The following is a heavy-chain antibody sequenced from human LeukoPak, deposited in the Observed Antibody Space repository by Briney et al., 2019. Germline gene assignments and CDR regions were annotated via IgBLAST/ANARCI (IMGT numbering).Heavy chain of an antibody. D-gene: IGHD6-19*01. V-gene: IGHV1-69*04. J-gene: IGHJ4*02. CDR2: IIPMLGIA. CDR1: GGTFSSYA. CDR3: ARTLAVAGTRGGFDY. Sequence: SVKVSCKASGGTFSSYAISWVRQDPGQGLEWMGRIIPMLGIANYAQKFQGRVTITADKSTSTAYMELSSLRSEDTAVYYCARTLAVAGTRGGFDYWGQGTLVTVSS.